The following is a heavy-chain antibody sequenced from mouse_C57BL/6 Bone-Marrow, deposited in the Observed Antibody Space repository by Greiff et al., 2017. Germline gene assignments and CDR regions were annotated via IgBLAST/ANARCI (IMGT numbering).Heavy chain of an antibody. Sequence: VQLVESGAELVMPGASVKLSCKASGYTFTSYWMHWVKQRPGQGLEWIGEIDPSDSYTNYNQKFKGKSTLTVDKSSSTAYMQLSRLTSEDSAVYYCAREGDFYAMDYWGQGTSVTVAS. V-gene: IGHV1-69*01. CDR1: GYTFTSYW. CDR2: IDPSDSYT. CDR3: AREGDFYAMDY. J-gene: IGHJ4*01.